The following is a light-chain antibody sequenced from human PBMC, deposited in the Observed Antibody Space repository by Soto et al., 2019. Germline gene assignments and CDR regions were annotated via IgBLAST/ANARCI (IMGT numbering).Light chain of an antibody. CDR1: EDISTW. CDR2: AAS. Sequence: DIQMTQSPSSVSASVAYRVTITCRSSEDISTWLAWYQQKPGKAPKLLIYAASSLQSGVPSRVSGSGSGTDFTLTISSLQPEDFATYYCQHADSFPLITFGQGTRLEIK. V-gene: IGKV1-12*01. J-gene: IGKJ5*01. CDR3: QHADSFPLIT.